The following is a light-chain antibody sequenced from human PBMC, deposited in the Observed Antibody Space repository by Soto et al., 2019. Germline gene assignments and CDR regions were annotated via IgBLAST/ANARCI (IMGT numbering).Light chain of an antibody. CDR1: SSDVGGYNF. CDR3: TSYTSSNTLYV. V-gene: IGLV2-14*01. J-gene: IGLJ1*01. Sequence: QSALTQPASVSGSPGQSITISCTGTSSDVGGYNFVSWYQQHPGKAPKLMIYDVSNRPSGVSNRFSGSKSANTASLTISRLHADDEADYYCTSYTSSNTLYVFGTGTKLTVL. CDR2: DVS.